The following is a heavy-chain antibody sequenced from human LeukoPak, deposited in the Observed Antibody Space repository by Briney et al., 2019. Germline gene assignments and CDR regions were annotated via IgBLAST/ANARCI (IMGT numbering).Heavy chain of an antibody. J-gene: IGHJ1*01. Sequence: GGSLRLSCAASGFTFSSYWMHWVRHAPGKGLVWVSRINSDGSSTTYADSVKGRFTISRDNAKNTLYLQMNSLRGEDTAVYYCARGIAATIQHWGQGTLVTVSS. D-gene: IGHD6-13*01. CDR1: GFTFSSYW. V-gene: IGHV3-74*01. CDR2: INSDGSST. CDR3: ARGIAATIQH.